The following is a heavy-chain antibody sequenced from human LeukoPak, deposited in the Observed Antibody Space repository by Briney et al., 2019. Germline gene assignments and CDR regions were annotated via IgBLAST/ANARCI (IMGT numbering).Heavy chain of an antibody. CDR2: IIGSGCST. Sequence: GGSLRLSCAASGLTFSSYAMSWARHAPGEGLEWVSSIIGSGCSTFYADSVEARFTISRDNSKNTLYLQMNSLRAEDTAVYYCAKRPVRLPYDYWGKGTLVTVSS. CDR1: GLTFSSYA. V-gene: IGHV3-23*01. D-gene: IGHD5-12*01. CDR3: AKRPVRLPYDY. J-gene: IGHJ4*02.